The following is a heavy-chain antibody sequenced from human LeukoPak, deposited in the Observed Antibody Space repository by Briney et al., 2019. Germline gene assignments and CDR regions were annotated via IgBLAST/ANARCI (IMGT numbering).Heavy chain of an antibody. V-gene: IGHV1-18*01. Sequence: ASVKVSCKASGYTFTSYGISWVRQAPGQVLEWMGWISAYNGNTNYAQKLQGRVTMTTDTSTSTAYMELRSLRSDDTAVYYCARAGYCSSTSCYMTYYFDYWGQGTLVTVSS. CDR1: GYTFTSYG. CDR3: ARAGYCSSTSCYMTYYFDY. CDR2: ISAYNGNT. J-gene: IGHJ4*02. D-gene: IGHD2-2*03.